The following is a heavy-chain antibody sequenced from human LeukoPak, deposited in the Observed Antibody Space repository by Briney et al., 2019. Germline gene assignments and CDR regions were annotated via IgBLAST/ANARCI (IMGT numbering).Heavy chain of an antibody. CDR3: ARATHFTDFDY. V-gene: IGHV3-30*04. CDR2: ISYDGSNK. Sequence: GGSLRLSCAASGFTFSSYAMHWVRQAPGKGLEWVAVISYDGSNKYYADSVKGRFTISRDNSKNTLYLQMNSLRAEDTAVYYCARATHFTDFDYWGQGTLVTVSS. J-gene: IGHJ4*02. D-gene: IGHD2-8*02. CDR1: GFTFSSYA.